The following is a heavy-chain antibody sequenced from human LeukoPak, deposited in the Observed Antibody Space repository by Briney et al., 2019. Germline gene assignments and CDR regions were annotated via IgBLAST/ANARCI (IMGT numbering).Heavy chain of an antibody. D-gene: IGHD3-22*01. J-gene: IGHJ4*02. CDR3: ARDRSNERYYYDSSGDFDH. CDR2: IKSDGSGK. CDR1: GFTFSSYW. Sequence: PGGSLRLSCAASGFTFSSYWMSWVRQTPGKGLEWVANIKSDGSGKYYVDSVKGRFTISRDNAKNSLYLQMNSLRAEDTAVYYCARDRSNERYYYDSSGDFDHWGQGTLVTVSS. V-gene: IGHV3-7*01.